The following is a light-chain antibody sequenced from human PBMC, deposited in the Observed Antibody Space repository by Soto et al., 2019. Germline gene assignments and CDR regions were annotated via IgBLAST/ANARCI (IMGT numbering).Light chain of an antibody. CDR3: QKYNSAPRT. Sequence: DIQMTQSPSSLSASVGDRVTITCRASQDINNYLAWYQVQPGKGPKLLIYAASTLQSGVPSRFSGSGSGTDVTLTISSLQPEDVATYFCQKYNSAPRTFGQGTRVEI. CDR1: QDINNY. CDR2: AAS. V-gene: IGKV1-27*01. J-gene: IGKJ1*01.